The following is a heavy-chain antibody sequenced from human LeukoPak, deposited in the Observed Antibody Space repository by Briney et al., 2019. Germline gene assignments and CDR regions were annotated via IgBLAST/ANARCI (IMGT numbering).Heavy chain of an antibody. CDR3: ASRGITGTTSYNYFDP. CDR1: GFTFSHYG. V-gene: IGHV3-33*01. Sequence: GGSLRLSCTTSGFTFSHYGMHWVRQAPGKGLEWVAVIWSDATNMYYGDSVKGRFTISRDNSKNTLYLQMNSLRAEDTAVYYCASRGITGTTSYNYFDPWGQGTLVTVSS. J-gene: IGHJ5*02. CDR2: IWSDATNM. D-gene: IGHD1-7*01.